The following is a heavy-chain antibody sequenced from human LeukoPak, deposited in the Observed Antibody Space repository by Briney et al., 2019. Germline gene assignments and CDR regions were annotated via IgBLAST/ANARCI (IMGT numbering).Heavy chain of an antibody. CDR2: ISSSGSTI. CDR1: GFTFSSYE. CDR3: ARVGIAARQGMGY. V-gene: IGHV3-48*03. J-gene: IGHJ4*02. Sequence: GGSLRLSCAASGFTFSSYEMNWVRQAPGKGLEWVSYISSSGSTIYYADSVKGRFTISRDNAKNSLYLQMNSLRAEDTAVYYCARVGIAARQGMGYWGQGTLVTVSS. D-gene: IGHD6-6*01.